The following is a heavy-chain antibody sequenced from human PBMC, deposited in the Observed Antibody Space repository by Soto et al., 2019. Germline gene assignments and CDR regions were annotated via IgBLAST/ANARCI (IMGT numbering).Heavy chain of an antibody. D-gene: IGHD4-17*01. J-gene: IGHJ4*02. Sequence: SVKVSCKASGGTFSSYAISWVRQPPGQGLEWMGGIIPIFGTANYAQKFQGRVTITADESTSTAYMELSSLRSEDTAVYYCARYYGGITYFDYWGQGTLVTVSS. CDR1: GGTFSSYA. CDR3: ARYYGGITYFDY. V-gene: IGHV1-69*13. CDR2: IIPIFGTA.